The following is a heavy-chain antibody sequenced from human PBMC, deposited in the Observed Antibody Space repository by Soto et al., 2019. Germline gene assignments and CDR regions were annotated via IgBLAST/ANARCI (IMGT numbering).Heavy chain of an antibody. V-gene: IGHV1-2*02. J-gene: IGHJ3*02. CDR1: GYPVTAYY. CDR2: INPATGAA. Sequence: QLHLVQSGAVVKKPGASVTVSCSASGYPVTAYYMHWVRQAPGRGLEWMGGINPATGAAKYTQTFPGRGTMTRDPSTSTVFMGLGGPTSEDPAVFYCARGGGVGVAGSAAFDMWGQGTLVTVSS. D-gene: IGHD3-3*01. CDR3: ARGGGVGVAGSAAFDM.